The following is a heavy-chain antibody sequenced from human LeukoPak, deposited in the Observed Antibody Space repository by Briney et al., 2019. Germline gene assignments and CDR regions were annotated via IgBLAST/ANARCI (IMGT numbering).Heavy chain of an antibody. CDR3: ARVGAARYYYYYMDV. CDR2: IKQDGSEE. V-gene: IGHV3-7*01. Sequence: GGSLRLSCAATGFTFSSYWMSWVRQAPGKGLEWAANIKQDGSEEYYVDSLRGRFTVSRDNAKNSLYLQINSLRAGDTAVYYCARVGAARYYYYYMDVWGKGTTVTVSS. CDR1: GFTFSSYW. D-gene: IGHD2-15*01. J-gene: IGHJ6*03.